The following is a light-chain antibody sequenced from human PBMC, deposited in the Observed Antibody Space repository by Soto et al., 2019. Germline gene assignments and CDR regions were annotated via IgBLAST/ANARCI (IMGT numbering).Light chain of an antibody. CDR1: QSVSSSY. CDR3: HQYDSSPLT. J-gene: IGKJ4*01. CDR2: GAS. V-gene: IGKV3-20*01. Sequence: EIVLTQSPGTLSLPPGERATLSCRASQSVSSSYLAWYQQKPGQAPRLLIYGASSRATGIPDRFSGSGSGTDFTLTISRLEPEDFAVYYCHQYDSSPLTFGRGTKVEIK.